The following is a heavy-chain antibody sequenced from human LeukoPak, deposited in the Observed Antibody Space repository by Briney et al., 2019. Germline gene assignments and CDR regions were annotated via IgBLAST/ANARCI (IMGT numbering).Heavy chain of an antibody. CDR2: IYYSGST. CDR3: ARDRGRYYFDY. J-gene: IGHJ4*02. Sequence: SETLSLTCTVSGGSISSYYWTWIRQPPGKGLEWIGYIYYSGSTNYNPSLKSRVTISVDTSKNQFSLKLSSVTAADTAVYYCARDRGRYYFDYWGQGILVTVSS. D-gene: IGHD3-9*01. V-gene: IGHV4-59*12. CDR1: GGSISSYY.